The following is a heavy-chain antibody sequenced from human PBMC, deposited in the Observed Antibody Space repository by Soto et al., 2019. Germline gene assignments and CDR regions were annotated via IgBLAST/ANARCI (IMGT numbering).Heavy chain of an antibody. J-gene: IGHJ6*02. CDR1: GYSIACGYY. Sequence: ETLSLTCAVSGYSIACGYYGAWIRWSPGKGLEWIGSIYQSGRLYYNPPLNSRVAVSLDTSKNHFTLKMTSVTGADTAVYYCARTFDYYGMDVWGQGTTVTVSS. CDR3: ARTFDYYGMDV. CDR2: IYQSGRL. V-gene: IGHV4-38-2*01.